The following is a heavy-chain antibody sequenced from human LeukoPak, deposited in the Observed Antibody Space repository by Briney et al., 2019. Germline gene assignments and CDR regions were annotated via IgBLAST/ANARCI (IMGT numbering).Heavy chain of an antibody. CDR2: IYTSGST. CDR3: ARDGGRGYDFWSGYPDAFDI. Sequence: SETLSLTCTVSGGSISSYYWSWIRQPAGKGLEWIGRIYTSGSTNYNPSLKSRVTMSVDTSKNQFSLKLSSVTAADTAVYYCARDGGRGYDFWSGYPDAFDIWGQGTMVTVSS. V-gene: IGHV4-4*07. J-gene: IGHJ3*02. CDR1: GGSISSYY. D-gene: IGHD3-3*01.